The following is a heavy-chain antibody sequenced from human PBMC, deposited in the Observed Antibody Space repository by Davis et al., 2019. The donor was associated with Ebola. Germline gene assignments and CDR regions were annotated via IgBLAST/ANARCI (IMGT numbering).Heavy chain of an antibody. CDR2: IKEDGSEK. CDR1: GFTFSDHW. V-gene: IGHV3-7*01. CDR3: ARILYGAYGGFYHYYGMDV. D-gene: IGHD4-17*01. J-gene: IGHJ6*02. Sequence: PGGSLRLSCAVSGFTFSDHWMTWVRQAPGKGLEWVANIKEDGSEKYYVDSVKGRFTISRDNAKNSLYLQMSSLRAEDTAVYYCARILYGAYGGFYHYYGMDVWGQGTTVTVSS.